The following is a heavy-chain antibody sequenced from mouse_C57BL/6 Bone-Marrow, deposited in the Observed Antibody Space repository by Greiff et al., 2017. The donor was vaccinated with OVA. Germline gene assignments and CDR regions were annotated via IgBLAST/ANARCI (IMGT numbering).Heavy chain of an antibody. J-gene: IGHJ4*01. V-gene: IGHV3-6*01. D-gene: IGHD2-1*01. CDR2: ISYDGSN. Sequence: ESGPGLVKPSQSLSLTCSVTGYSITSGYYWNWIRQFPGNKLEWMGYISYDGSNNYNPSLKNRISITRDTSKNQFFLKLNSVTTEDTATYYCARGGGNYVGAMDYWGQGTSVTVSS. CDR3: ARGGGNYVGAMDY. CDR1: GYSITSGYY.